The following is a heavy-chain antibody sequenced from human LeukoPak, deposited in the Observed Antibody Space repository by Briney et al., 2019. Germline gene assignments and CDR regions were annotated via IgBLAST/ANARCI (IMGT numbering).Heavy chain of an antibody. CDR1: GGSISSGGYY. Sequence: QVQLQESGPGLVKPSQTLSLTCTVSGGSISSGGYYWSWIRQPPGKGLEWIGYIYYSGSTNYNPSLKSRVTMSVDTPKNQLSLKLSSVTAADTAVYYCARHCPNVVCYLDWGQGTLVTVSS. V-gene: IGHV4-61*08. CDR2: IYYSGST. CDR3: ARHCPNVVCYLD. D-gene: IGHD2-8*01. J-gene: IGHJ4*02.